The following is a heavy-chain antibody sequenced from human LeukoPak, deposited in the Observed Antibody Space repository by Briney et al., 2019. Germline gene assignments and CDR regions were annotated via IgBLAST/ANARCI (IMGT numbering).Heavy chain of an antibody. D-gene: IGHD4-17*01. Sequence: PGGSLRLSCAASGFTLSSYAMSWVRQAAGKGMEWVSAISGSGGSTYYADSVKARFTISRDNSKNTLYLQMNSLRAEDTAVYYCAKLSLNYGDYVGGYWYFDLWGRGTLVTVSS. CDR1: GFTLSSYA. CDR3: AKLSLNYGDYVGGYWYFDL. J-gene: IGHJ2*01. CDR2: ISGSGGST. V-gene: IGHV3-23*01.